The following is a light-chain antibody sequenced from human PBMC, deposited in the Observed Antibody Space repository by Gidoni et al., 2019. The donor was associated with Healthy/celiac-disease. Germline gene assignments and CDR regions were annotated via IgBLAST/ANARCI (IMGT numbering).Light chain of an antibody. CDR1: QCISSW. CDR3: QQANSFLGIT. V-gene: IGKV1D-12*01. CDR2: AAS. J-gene: IGKJ5*01. Sequence: DIQMTQTQSSVSASGGDRVTITCRASQCISSWLDWYQQKPGKAPKQLIYAASSLQSWVPSRFSGSGSGTDFTLTISSLQPEDFATYYCQQANSFLGITLGQGTRLEIK.